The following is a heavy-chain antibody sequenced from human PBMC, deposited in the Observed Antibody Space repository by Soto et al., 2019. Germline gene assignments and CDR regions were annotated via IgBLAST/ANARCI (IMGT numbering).Heavy chain of an antibody. D-gene: IGHD3-22*01. Sequence: SVKVSCKSSVGTFSSCGIRWVRQAPGQGLEWMGGIIPIFGTANYAQKFQGRVTITADESTSTAYMELSSLRSEDTAVYYCATIKEDSSGYYFDYWGQGTLVNVSS. CDR2: IIPIFGTA. CDR3: ATIKEDSSGYYFDY. J-gene: IGHJ4*02. V-gene: IGHV1-69*13. CDR1: VGTFSSCG.